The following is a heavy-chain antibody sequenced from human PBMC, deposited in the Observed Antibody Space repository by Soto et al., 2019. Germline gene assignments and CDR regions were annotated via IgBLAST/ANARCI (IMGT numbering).Heavy chain of an antibody. V-gene: IGHV3-48*02. Sequence: GGSLRLSCASSGFTFSSYSMNWVRQAPGKGLEWVSYISSSSSTIYYADSVKGRFTISRDNAKNSLYLQMNSLRDEDTAVYYCAREIPSRGAGWFDPWGQGTLVTVSS. J-gene: IGHJ5*02. CDR2: ISSSSSTI. D-gene: IGHD3-10*01. CDR3: AREIPSRGAGWFDP. CDR1: GFTFSSYS.